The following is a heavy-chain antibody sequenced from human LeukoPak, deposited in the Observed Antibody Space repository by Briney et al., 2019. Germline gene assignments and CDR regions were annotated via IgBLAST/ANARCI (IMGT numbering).Heavy chain of an antibody. V-gene: IGHV1-2*06. J-gene: IGHJ4*02. CDR3: LSSYDLYY. D-gene: IGHD5-12*01. CDR1: ADLATGCG. Sequence: GASVMRCCTEAADLATGCGWDRARQAPGQGLEWMGRINPNSGDTNYAQKFQGRVTMTRDTSISTAYMKLSRLRPDETAVYYCLSSYDLYYWGQGTLVTV. CDR2: INPNSGDT.